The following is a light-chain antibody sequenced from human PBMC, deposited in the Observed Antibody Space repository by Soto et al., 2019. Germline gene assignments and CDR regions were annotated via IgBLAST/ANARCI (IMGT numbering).Light chain of an antibody. CDR1: QSVSSSY. CDR3: QQYGGSPPLT. V-gene: IGKV3-20*01. CDR2: GAS. J-gene: IGKJ4*01. Sequence: EIVLTQSPGTLSLSPGERATLSCRASQSVSSSYLAWYQQKPGQAPRLLIYGASNRGTGIPDRFSGSGSGTDFTLTISRMEPEDFAVYYCQQYGGSPPLTFGGGTKVEIK.